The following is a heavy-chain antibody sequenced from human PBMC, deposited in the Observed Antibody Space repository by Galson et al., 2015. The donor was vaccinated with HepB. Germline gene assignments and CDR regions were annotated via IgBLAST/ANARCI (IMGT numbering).Heavy chain of an antibody. D-gene: IGHD6-13*01. V-gene: IGHV3-21*01. CDR1: GFTFSSYS. J-gene: IGHJ6*03. CDR3: ARDLGQEQQPPDSMDV. CDR2: ISSSSSYI. Sequence: SLRLSCAASGFTFSSYSMNWVRQAPGKGLEWVSSISSSSSYIYYADSVKGRFTISRDNAKNSLYLQMNSLRAEDTAVYYCARDLGQEQQPPDSMDVWGKGTTVTVSS.